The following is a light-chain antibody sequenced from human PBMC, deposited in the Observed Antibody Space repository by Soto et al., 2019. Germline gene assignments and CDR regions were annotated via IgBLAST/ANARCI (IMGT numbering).Light chain of an antibody. V-gene: IGLV2-8*01. Sequence: QSALTQPPSASGSPGQSVTISCTGTNSDVGGYNYVSWYQQYPGKAPRLIIYEVSERPSGVPDRFSGSKSGNTASLTVSGLKTADEADYYCSSYAGSNWYVFGTGTKLTVL. J-gene: IGLJ1*01. CDR1: NSDVGGYNY. CDR2: EVS. CDR3: SSYAGSNWYV.